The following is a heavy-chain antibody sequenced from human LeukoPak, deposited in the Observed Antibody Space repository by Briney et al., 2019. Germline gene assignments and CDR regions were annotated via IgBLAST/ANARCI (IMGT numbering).Heavy chain of an antibody. CDR3: AKEGSRWFGESDYYYMDV. CDR1: GFTFSSYG. D-gene: IGHD3-10*01. V-gene: IGHV3-30*02. CDR2: IRYDGSNK. Sequence: GGSLRLSCAASGFTFSSYGMHWVRQAPGKGLEWVAFIRYDGSNKYYADSVKGRFTISRDNSKNTLYLQMNSLRAEDTAVYYCAKEGSRWFGESDYYYMDVWGKGTTVTISS. J-gene: IGHJ6*03.